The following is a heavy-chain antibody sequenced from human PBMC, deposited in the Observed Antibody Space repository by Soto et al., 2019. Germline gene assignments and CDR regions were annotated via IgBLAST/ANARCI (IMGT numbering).Heavy chain of an antibody. V-gene: IGHV1-3*01. CDR1: GYTFTSYS. D-gene: IGHD6-19*01. CDR3: ARGRPIAVVRHYFDY. J-gene: IGHJ4*02. Sequence: VASVKVSCKASGYTFTSYSMHWVRHAPGQRLEWMGWINAGNGNTKYSQKFQGRVTITRDTSASTAYMELSSLRSEDTAVYYCARGRPIAVVRHYFDYWGQGTLVTV. CDR2: INAGNGNT.